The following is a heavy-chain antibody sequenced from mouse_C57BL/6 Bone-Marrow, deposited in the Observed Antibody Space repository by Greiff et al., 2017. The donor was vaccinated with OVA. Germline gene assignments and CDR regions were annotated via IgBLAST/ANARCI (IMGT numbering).Heavy chain of an antibody. J-gene: IGHJ3*01. CDR3: ANYYGSSSFAY. CDR1: GYTFTSYT. D-gene: IGHD1-1*01. CDR2: INPSSGYT. V-gene: IGHV1-4*01. Sequence: VQLQQSGAELARPGASVKMSCKASGYTFTSYTMHWVKQRPGQGLEWIGYINPSSGYTKYNQKFKDKATLTADKSSSTAYMQLSSLTSEDSAVYYCANYYGSSSFAYWGQGTLVTVSA.